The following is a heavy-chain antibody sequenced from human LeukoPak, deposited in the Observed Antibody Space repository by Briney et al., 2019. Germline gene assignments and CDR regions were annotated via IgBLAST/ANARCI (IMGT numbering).Heavy chain of an antibody. CDR2: INTNTGNP. D-gene: IGHD3-22*01. V-gene: IGHV7-4-1*02. CDR1: GYTFTSYA. CDR3: ARDQSPKKVYYDQELVDY. J-gene: IGHJ4*02. Sequence: ASVKVSCKASGYTFTSYAMNWVRQAPGQGLEWMGWINTNTGNPTYAQGFTGRFVFSLDASVSTAYLQISSLKAEDTAVYYCARDQSPKKVYYDQELVDYWGQGTLVTVSS.